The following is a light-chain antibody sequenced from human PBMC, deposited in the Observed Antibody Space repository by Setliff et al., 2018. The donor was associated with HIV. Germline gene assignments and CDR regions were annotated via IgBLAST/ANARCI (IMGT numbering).Light chain of an antibody. CDR2: EVT. Sequence: ALAQPASVSGSPGQSITIPCTGTSSDVGNYNLVSWYQQHPGTAPKLIIYEVTKRPSGVSNRFSGSKSGNTASLTISGLQAEDESDYYCCSYAGSSTYVFGSGTKVTVL. J-gene: IGLJ1*01. CDR3: CSYAGSSTYV. CDR1: SSDVGNYNL. V-gene: IGLV2-23*02.